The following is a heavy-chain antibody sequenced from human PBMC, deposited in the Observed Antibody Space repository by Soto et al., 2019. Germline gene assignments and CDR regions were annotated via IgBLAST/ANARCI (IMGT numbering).Heavy chain of an antibody. CDR1: GGSFSGYY. J-gene: IGHJ6*02. CDR3: ARAKRGIQLWFYYYYGMDV. CDR2: INHSGST. D-gene: IGHD5-18*01. V-gene: IGHV4-34*01. Sequence: SETLSLTCAVYGGSFSGYYWSWIRQPPGKGLEWIGEINHSGSTNYNPSLKSRVTISVDTSKNQFSLKLSSVNAADTAVYYCARAKRGIQLWFYYYYGMDVWGQGTTVTVSS.